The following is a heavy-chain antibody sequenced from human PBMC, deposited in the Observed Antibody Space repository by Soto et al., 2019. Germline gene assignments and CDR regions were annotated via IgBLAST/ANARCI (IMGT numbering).Heavy chain of an antibody. CDR2: IYYSGSI. J-gene: IGHJ5*02. D-gene: IGHD3-9*01. V-gene: IGHV4-31*03. CDR1: GGSINSRGYY. CDR3: ARRRESTGYLYRWFDP. Sequence: PSETLSLTCTVSGGSINSRGYYWTWIRQHPGKGLEWIGYIYYSGSIHFNPSLKSRLTMLLDTSENQFSLKLTSVTAADTAVYYCARRRESTGYLYRWFDPWGQGTLVTVPS.